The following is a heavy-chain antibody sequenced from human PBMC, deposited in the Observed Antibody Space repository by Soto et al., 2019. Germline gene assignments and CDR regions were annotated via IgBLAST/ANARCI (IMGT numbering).Heavy chain of an antibody. CDR3: AKGLGTYRNNWFDP. D-gene: IGHD3-16*01. J-gene: IGHJ5*02. CDR1: GGSIRNYY. V-gene: IGHV4-59*01. CDR2: IYFSGRT. Sequence: SQIMCLTCAVAGGSIRNYYWSWIRQTPGKALEWIGYIYFSGRTTYNPSLKSRVTMSVDMSTNQFSLKLASVTAADTAVYYCAKGLGTYRNNWFDPWGQGTLVTVSS.